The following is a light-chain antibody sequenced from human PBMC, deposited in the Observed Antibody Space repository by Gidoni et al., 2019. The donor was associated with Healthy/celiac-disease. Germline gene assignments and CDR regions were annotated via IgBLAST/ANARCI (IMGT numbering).Light chain of an antibody. CDR1: QSLSSY. CDR2: AAS. J-gene: IGKJ2*01. V-gene: IGKV1-39*01. Sequence: DIRMTQSPSSLSASVGDRVTITCRAMQSLSSYLNWYQQKPGKAPKLLIYAASSFQSGVPSRFSGSGSGTDFTLTISSLQPEDFATYYCQQSYSTPYTFGQGTKLEIK. CDR3: QQSYSTPYT.